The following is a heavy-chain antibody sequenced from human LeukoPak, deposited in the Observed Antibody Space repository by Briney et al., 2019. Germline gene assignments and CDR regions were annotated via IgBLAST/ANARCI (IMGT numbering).Heavy chain of an antibody. V-gene: IGHV3-21*04. CDR1: GYTFSSYS. CDR3: ARVTARYYYDSSGYRNYYYYYMDV. D-gene: IGHD3-22*01. CDR2: ISSSSSYI. Sequence: GGSLRLSCAASGYTFSSYSMNWVRQAPGKGLEWVSSISSSSSYIYYADSVKGRFTISRDNAKNSLYLQMNSLRAEDTAVYYCARVTARYYYDSSGYRNYYYYYMDVWGKGTTVTISS. J-gene: IGHJ6*03.